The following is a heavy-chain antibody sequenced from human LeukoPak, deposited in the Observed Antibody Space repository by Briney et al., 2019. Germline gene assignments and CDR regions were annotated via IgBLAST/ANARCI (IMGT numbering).Heavy chain of an antibody. D-gene: IGHD4-23*01. CDR2: IASDGSST. CDR1: GFTFSSSW. CDR3: ARGRPHGNDY. J-gene: IGHJ4*02. Sequence: PGGSLRLSCAASGFTFSSSWMHWVRQAPEKGLVWVSRIASDGSSTTYADSVKGRFSISRNNAKNTLYLQMNSLRVEDTAVYYCARGRPHGNDYWGQGTLVTVSS. V-gene: IGHV3-74*01.